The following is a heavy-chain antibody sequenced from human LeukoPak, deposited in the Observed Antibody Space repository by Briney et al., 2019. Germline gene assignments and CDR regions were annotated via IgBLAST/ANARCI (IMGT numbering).Heavy chain of an antibody. CDR3: AKAGSPVNGL. J-gene: IGHJ4*02. V-gene: IGHV3-23*01. Sequence: GGSLRLSCAASGFTFSGYAMSWLRQAPGKGLEWVSAISGSGGSTYYADSVKGRFTISRDNSKNTLYLQMNSLRAEDTAVYYCAKAGSPVNGLWGQGTLVTVSS. CDR2: ISGSGGST. CDR1: GFTFSGYA.